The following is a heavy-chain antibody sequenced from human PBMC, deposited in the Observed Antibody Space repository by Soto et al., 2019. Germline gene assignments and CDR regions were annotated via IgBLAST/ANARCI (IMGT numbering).Heavy chain of an antibody. Sequence: QVQLVESGGGVVQPGRSLRLSCAASGFTFSTYGMHWVRQAPGKGLEWVAVISYDGSNKYYADSVKGRFTISSDNSKNTRYLQMSSLRAEDTAVYYCATGFSYSVIDYWGQGTLVTVSS. CDR3: ATGFSYSVIDY. CDR2: ISYDGSNK. V-gene: IGHV3-30*03. J-gene: IGHJ4*02. CDR1: GFTFSTYG. D-gene: IGHD5-18*01.